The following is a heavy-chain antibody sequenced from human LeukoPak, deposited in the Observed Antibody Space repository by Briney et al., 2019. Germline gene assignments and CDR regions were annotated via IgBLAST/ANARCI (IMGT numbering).Heavy chain of an antibody. V-gene: IGHV3-64*01. CDR2: ISVHGGDT. CDR1: GFTFSSYA. J-gene: IGHJ4*02. CDR3: ARVLRDASGYYDY. Sequence: GGSLRLSCAASGFTFSSYAMHWVRQAPGKGLEYVSAISVHGGDTYYANSVKGRFTISRDNSKNTLYLQMGSLRAEDMAVYYCARVLRDASGYYDYWGQGTLVTVSS. D-gene: IGHD3-22*01.